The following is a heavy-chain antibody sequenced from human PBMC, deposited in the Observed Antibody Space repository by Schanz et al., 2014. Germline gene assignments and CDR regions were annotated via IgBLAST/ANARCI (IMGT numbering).Heavy chain of an antibody. J-gene: IGHJ6*02. Sequence: EVQLVESGGGLIQPGGSLRLSCVASGFTVSSNYMSWVRQAPGKGLEWVSAISGNGGSTYFADSVKGRFTISRDNSDNTLFLQMNSLRAEDTAVYYCCRSGSPIYYHGLDVWGQGTTVTVSS. V-gene: IGHV3-53*01. CDR1: GFTVSSNY. CDR2: SGNGGST. D-gene: IGHD3-10*01. CDR3: CRSGSPIYYHGLDV.